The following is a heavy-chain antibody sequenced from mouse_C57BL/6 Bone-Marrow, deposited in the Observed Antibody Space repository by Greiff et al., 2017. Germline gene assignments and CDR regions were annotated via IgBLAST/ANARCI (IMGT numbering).Heavy chain of an antibody. Sequence: EVKLVGSGPELVKPGASVKISCKASGYSFTDYNLNWVKQSNGKSLEWIGVINPNYGTTSYNQKFKGKATLTVDQSSSTAYMQLNSLTSEDSAVYYCARGYDYDYAMDYWGQGTSVTVSS. CDR2: INPNYGTT. CDR3: ARGYDYDYAMDY. CDR1: GYSFTDYN. J-gene: IGHJ4*01. D-gene: IGHD2-4*01. V-gene: IGHV1-39*01.